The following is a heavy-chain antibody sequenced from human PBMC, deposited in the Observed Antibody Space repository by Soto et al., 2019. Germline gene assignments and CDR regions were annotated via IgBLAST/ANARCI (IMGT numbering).Heavy chain of an antibody. Sequence: PGGSLRLSCAASGFTFSSYGMHWVRQAPGKGLEWVAVIWYDGSNKYYADSVKGRFTISRDNSKNTLYLRMNSLRAEDTAVYYCAREGGSRGYSYGYLLGWYYYGMDVWGQGTTVTVSS. J-gene: IGHJ6*02. D-gene: IGHD5-18*01. CDR3: AREGGSRGYSYGYLLGWYYYGMDV. CDR1: GFTFSSYG. CDR2: IWYDGSNK. V-gene: IGHV3-33*01.